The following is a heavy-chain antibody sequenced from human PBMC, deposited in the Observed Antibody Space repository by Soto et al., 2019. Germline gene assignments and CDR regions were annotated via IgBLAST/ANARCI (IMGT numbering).Heavy chain of an antibody. J-gene: IGHJ6*03. CDR1: GGSISSYY. CDR2: IYYSGST. D-gene: IGHD3-10*01. CDR3: ARHQAGYYGSGSYLGYYYYYMDV. V-gene: IGHV4-59*08. Sequence: SETLSLTCTVSGGSISSYYWSWIRQPPGKGLEWIGYIYYSGSTNYNPSLKSRVTISVDTSKNQFSLKLSSVTAADTAVYYCARHQAGYYGSGSYLGYYYYYMDVWGKGTTVTVSS.